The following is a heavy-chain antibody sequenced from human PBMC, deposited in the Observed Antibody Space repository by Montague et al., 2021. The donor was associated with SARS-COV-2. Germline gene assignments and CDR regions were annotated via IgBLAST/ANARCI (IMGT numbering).Heavy chain of an antibody. Sequence: SETLSLTCDVYGGSFSRYFWGRIRQPPGRGPELIGHISPTGNTRYNPSLDSRVTISLDTSKSRLSLELTSVTVADTSIYFCVGAPNEYYFDYWGQGTPVSVSS. CDR3: VGAPNEYYFDY. J-gene: IGHJ4*02. V-gene: IGHV4-34*01. D-gene: IGHD3-16*01. CDR1: GGSFSRYF. CDR2: ISPTGNT.